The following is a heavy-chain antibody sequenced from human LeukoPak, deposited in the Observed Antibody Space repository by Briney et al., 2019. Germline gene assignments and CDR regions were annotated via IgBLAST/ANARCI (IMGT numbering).Heavy chain of an antibody. J-gene: IGHJ4*02. CDR1: GFTFRSYA. V-gene: IGHV3-23*01. Sequence: GGSLRLSCAASGFTFRSYAMNWVRQAPGKGLEWVSAISGSGVTTYYADAVKGRFTISRDNSKNTLYLQMNNLRAEDTAVYYCATPRGTVATGAVYWGQGTLVTVSS. CDR2: ISGSGVTT. CDR3: ATPRGTVATGAVY. D-gene: IGHD4-23*01.